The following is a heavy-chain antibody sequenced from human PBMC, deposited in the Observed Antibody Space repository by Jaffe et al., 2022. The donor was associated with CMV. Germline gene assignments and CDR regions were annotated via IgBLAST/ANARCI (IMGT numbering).Heavy chain of an antibody. CDR1: GGSINSYY. CDR3: ARHKVKSTHFDS. J-gene: IGHJ4*02. Sequence: QVQLQESGPGLVKPSETLSLTCTVSGGSINSYYWSWIRQPPGKGLEWIGYIYYSGSTNYNPSLKSRVTISVDTSKNQFSLKLSSVTAADTAVYYCARHKVKSTHFDSWGQGTLVTVSS. CDR2: IYYSGST. V-gene: IGHV4-59*08. D-gene: IGHD3-22*01.